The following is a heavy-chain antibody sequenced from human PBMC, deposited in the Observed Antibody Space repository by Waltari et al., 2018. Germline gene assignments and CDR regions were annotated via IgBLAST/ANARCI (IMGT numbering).Heavy chain of an antibody. CDR2: ISYSGST. CDR1: GGSISSSTYY. J-gene: IGHJ1*01. D-gene: IGHD2-15*01. CDR3: ARPNLYCSGGTCYSQEYFQH. Sequence: QLQLQESGPGLVKPSETLSLTCTVSGGSISSSTYYWAWIRQPPGKGLEWIGSISYSGSTYYNPSLKSRVTISVDTSKNQFSLKLNSVTAADTALYYCARPNLYCSGGTCYSQEYFQHWGQGTLVIVSS. V-gene: IGHV4-39*01.